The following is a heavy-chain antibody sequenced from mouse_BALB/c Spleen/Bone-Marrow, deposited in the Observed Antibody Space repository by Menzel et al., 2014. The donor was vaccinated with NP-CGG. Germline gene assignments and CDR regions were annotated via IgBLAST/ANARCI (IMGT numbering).Heavy chain of an antibody. D-gene: IGHD2-4*01. CDR3: ARRFDYEDY. CDR1: GFNIKDTY. J-gene: IGHJ2*01. CDR2: IDPANGNT. Sequence: EVQVVESGAELVEPGASVKLSCTASGFNIKDTYMHWVKQRPEQGLEWIGRIDPANGNTNYDPRFQGKATITADTSSNTAYLQLSGLTSEDTAVYYCARRFDYEDYWGQGTTLTVSS. V-gene: IGHV14-3*02.